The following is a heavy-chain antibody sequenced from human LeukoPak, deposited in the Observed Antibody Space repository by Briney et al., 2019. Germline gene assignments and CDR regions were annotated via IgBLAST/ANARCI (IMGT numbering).Heavy chain of an antibody. CDR2: ISSSSSTI. CDR1: GFTFSSYS. D-gene: IGHD5-12*01. CDR3: ARGRRGYSGYGPFDY. Sequence: GGSLRLSCAASGFTFSSYSMNWVRQAPGKGLEWVSYISSSSSTIYYADSVKGRFTISRDNAKNSLYLQMNSLGAEDTAVYYCARGRRGYSGYGPFDYWGQGTLVTVSS. J-gene: IGHJ4*02. V-gene: IGHV3-48*01.